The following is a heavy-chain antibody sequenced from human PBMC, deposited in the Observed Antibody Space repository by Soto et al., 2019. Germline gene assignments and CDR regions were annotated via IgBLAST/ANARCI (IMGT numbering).Heavy chain of an antibody. Sequence: QVQLVQSGAEVKKPGASVKVSCKASGYTFTSYDINWVRQATGQGLEWMGWMNPNSGNTGYAQKFQGRVTMTRNTSISTAYMELSSLRSEDTAVYYCARVFKQWLAYYYGMDVWGQGTTVTVSS. D-gene: IGHD6-19*01. CDR1: GYTFTSYD. CDR2: MNPNSGNT. CDR3: ARVFKQWLAYYYGMDV. J-gene: IGHJ6*02. V-gene: IGHV1-8*01.